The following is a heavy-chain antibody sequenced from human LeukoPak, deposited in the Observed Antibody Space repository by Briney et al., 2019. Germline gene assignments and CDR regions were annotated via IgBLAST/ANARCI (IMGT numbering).Heavy chain of an antibody. CDR3: ARDPTYCSGGSCYRDNWFDP. J-gene: IGHJ5*02. CDR1: GFTFSSYE. CDR2: ISDGGKTK. V-gene: IGHV3-48*03. Sequence: GGSLRLSCAASGFTFSSYEMNWVRQAPGKGLEWVSYISDGGKTKYYADSVKGRFTISRDNAKNSLYLQMNSLRAEDTAVYYCARDPTYCSGGSCYRDNWFDPWGQGTLVTVSS. D-gene: IGHD2-15*01.